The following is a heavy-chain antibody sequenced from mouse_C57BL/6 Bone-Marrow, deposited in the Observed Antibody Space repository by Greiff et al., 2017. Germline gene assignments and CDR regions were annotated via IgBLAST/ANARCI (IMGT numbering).Heavy chain of an antibody. J-gene: IGHJ2*01. V-gene: IGHV1-47*01. D-gene: IGHD5-1*01. Sequence: QVQLQQSGAELVKPGASVKMSCKASGYTFTTYPIEWMKQNHGRSLEWIGNFHPYNDDTKYNEKFKGKATLTVEKSSNTVYLELSRLTSDDSAVYYCARSSTFFYDLDYWGQGTTLTGSS. CDR2: FHPYNDDT. CDR1: GYTFTTYP. CDR3: ARSSTFFYDLDY.